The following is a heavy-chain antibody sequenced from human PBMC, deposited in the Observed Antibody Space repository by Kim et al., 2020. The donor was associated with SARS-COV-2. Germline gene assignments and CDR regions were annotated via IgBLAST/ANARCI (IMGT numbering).Heavy chain of an antibody. CDR3: ARGEAPPGEGYYGSGSYYLDD. D-gene: IGHD3-10*01. J-gene: IGHJ4*02. CDR2: INHSGST. CDR1: GGSFSGYY. Sequence: SETLSLTCAVYGGSFSGYYWSWIRQPPGKGLEWIGEINHSGSTNYNPSLKSRVTISVDTSKNQFSLKLSSVTAADTAVYYCARGEAPPGEGYYGSGSYYLDDWGEGTVVTVSS. V-gene: IGHV4-34*01.